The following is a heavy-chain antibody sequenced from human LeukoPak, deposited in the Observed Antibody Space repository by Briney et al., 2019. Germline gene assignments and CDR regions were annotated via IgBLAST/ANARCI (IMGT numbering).Heavy chain of an antibody. CDR1: GFTFSSFA. D-gene: IGHD6-13*01. CDR2: ISSNGGGT. Sequence: GGSLRLSCAASGFTFSSFAVHWVRQAPGKGLEYVSAISSNGGGTYYANSVKGRFTVSRDNSKNTLYLQMGSLRAEDMAVYYCARQVAAAAYFDYWGQGTLVTVSS. J-gene: IGHJ4*02. V-gene: IGHV3-64*01. CDR3: ARQVAAAAYFDY.